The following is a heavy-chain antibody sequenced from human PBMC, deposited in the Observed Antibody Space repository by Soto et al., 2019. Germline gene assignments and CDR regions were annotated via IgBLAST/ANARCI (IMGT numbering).Heavy chain of an antibody. D-gene: IGHD1-26*01. CDR1: GFTFSDHY. Sequence: GGSLRLSCAASGFTFSDHYMDWVRQAPGKGLEWVGCTRNKANSYTTVYAASVKGRFTISRDDSKNSLYLQMNSLKTEDTAVYYCARRIVGATNYDYWGQGTLVTVSS. J-gene: IGHJ4*02. V-gene: IGHV3-72*01. CDR3: ARRIVGATNYDY. CDR2: TRNKANSYTT.